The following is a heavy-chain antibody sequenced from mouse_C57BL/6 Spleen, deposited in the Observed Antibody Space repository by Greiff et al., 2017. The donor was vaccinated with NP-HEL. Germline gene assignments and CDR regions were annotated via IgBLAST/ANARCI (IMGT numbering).Heavy chain of an antibody. CDR2: INPNNGGT. Sequence: VQLQQSGPELVKPGASVKISCKASGYTFTDYYMNWVKQSHGKSLEWIGDINPNNGGTSYNQKFKGKATLTVDKSSSTAYMELRSLTSEDSAVYYCARKGGLLPFDYWGQGTTLTVSS. J-gene: IGHJ2*01. D-gene: IGHD1-1*01. CDR3: ARKGGLLPFDY. CDR1: GYTFTDYY. V-gene: IGHV1-26*01.